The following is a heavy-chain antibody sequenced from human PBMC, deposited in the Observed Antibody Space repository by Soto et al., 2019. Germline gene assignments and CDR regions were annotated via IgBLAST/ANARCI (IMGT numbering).Heavy chain of an antibody. Sequence: SETLSLTCSVSGGSVSNYYWSWIRQPPGKGLEWIAYIYYSGSTNYNPSLKSRVTISVDTSKNQFSPNLSSVTAADTVVYYCARAPLGLRGGPYYDDMDVWGQGTTVTVSS. V-gene: IGHV4-59*02. CDR1: GGSVSNYY. CDR3: ARAPLGLRGGPYYDDMDV. D-gene: IGHD3-10*01. J-gene: IGHJ6*02. CDR2: IYYSGST.